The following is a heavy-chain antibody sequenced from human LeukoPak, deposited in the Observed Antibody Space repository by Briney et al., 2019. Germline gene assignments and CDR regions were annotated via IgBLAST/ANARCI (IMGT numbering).Heavy chain of an antibody. Sequence: GGSLRLSCAASGFTFSSYAMSWVRQAPGKGLEWVSAISGSGGSTYYADSVEGRFTISRDNSKNTLYLQMYSLRAEDTAVYYCAKDVDSYGYIDYWGQGTLVTVSS. J-gene: IGHJ4*01. D-gene: IGHD5-18*01. CDR3: AKDVDSYGYIDY. CDR2: ISGSGGST. CDR1: GFTFSSYA. V-gene: IGHV3-23*01.